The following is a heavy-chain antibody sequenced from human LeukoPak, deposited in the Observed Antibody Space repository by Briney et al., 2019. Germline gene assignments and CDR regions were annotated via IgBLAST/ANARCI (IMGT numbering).Heavy chain of an antibody. CDR3: AKEGRWYQYYFDY. D-gene: IGHD2-2*01. V-gene: IGHV3-33*06. CDR2: IWYDGSNK. CDR1: GFTFSSYG. J-gene: IGHJ4*02. Sequence: GRSLRLSCAASGFTFSSYGMHWVRQAPGKGLEWVAVIWYDGSNKYYADSVKGRFTISRDNSKNTLYLQMNSLRAEDTAVYYCAKEGRWYQYYFDYWGQGTLVTVSS.